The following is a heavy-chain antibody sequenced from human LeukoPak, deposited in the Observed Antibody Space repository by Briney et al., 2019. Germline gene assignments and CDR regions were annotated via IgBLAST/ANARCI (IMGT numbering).Heavy chain of an antibody. D-gene: IGHD3-22*01. CDR3: ARHSSGYYLYYFDY. CDR1: GGSISRSDYY. J-gene: IGHJ4*02. CDR2: ISHTGST. V-gene: IGHV4-39*01. Sequence: PSECMSLTCTVSGGSISRSDYYWGWIRQPPGKGLEWIGSISHTGSTYHNPSLKSRVTISVDTPKNQFSLMLNSVTAADTAVYYCARHSSGYYLYYFDYWGQGTLVSVSS.